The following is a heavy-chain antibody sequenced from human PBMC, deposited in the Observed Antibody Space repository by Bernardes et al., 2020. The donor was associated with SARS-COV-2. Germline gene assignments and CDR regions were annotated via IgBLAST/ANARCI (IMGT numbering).Heavy chain of an antibody. V-gene: IGHV3-33*01. CDR2: IWYDGSNT. CDR3: ARDGRLGSGDFYGMDV. J-gene: IGHJ6*02. Sequence: GGSLRLSCPASGSTFSTCGMHWVRQAPGKGLEWVGVIWYDGSNTYYAEAVKGRFSISRDHFKNTMHLQISSLRVEDTAVYYWARDGRLGSGDFYGMDVWGQGTTVTVSS. D-gene: IGHD1-26*01. CDR1: GSTFSTCG.